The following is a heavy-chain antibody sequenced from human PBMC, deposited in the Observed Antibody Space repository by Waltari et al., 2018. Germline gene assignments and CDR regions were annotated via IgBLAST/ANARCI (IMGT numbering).Heavy chain of an antibody. J-gene: IGHJ3*02. V-gene: IGHV3-7*01. CDR3: ASSGIAANAFDI. Sequence: EVQLVESGGGLVQPGGSLRLSCAASGFTFSSYWMSWVRQAPGKGLEWVANIKQDGSEKYYVDSVKGRFTISRDNAKNSRYLQMNSLRAEDTAVYYCASSGIAANAFDIWGQGTMVTVSS. D-gene: IGHD6-13*01. CDR1: GFTFSSYW. CDR2: IKQDGSEK.